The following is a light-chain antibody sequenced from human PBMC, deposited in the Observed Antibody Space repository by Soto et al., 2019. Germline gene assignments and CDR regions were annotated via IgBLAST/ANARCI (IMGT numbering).Light chain of an antibody. V-gene: IGLV2-14*01. CDR3: SSYTSSSTYV. Sequence: QSALTHPASVSGSPGQSITISCTGTSSDVGGYNSVSWYQQHPGKAPKLMIYNVSNRPSGVSNRFSGSKSGNTASLTISGLQAEDEADYYCSSYTSSSTYVFGTGXKVTVL. CDR1: SSDVGGYNS. J-gene: IGLJ1*01. CDR2: NVS.